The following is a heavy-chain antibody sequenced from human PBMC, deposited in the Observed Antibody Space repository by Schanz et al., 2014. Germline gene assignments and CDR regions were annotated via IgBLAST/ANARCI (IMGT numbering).Heavy chain of an antibody. J-gene: IGHJ4*02. Sequence: EVKLLESGGTLVRPGGSLRLSCAASGFTFSSYAMSWVRQAPGKGLEWVSAISGSGGSTYYADSVKGRFTMSRDNSKNTLYLQMNSLRAGDAAVYYCARGLIAAAGGAFDYWGQGTLVAVSA. V-gene: IGHV3-23*01. CDR1: GFTFSSYA. CDR3: ARGLIAAAGGAFDY. CDR2: ISGSGGST. D-gene: IGHD6-13*01.